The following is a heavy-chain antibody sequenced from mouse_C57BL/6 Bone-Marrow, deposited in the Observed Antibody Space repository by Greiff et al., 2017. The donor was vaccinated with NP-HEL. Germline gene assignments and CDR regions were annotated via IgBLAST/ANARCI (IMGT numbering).Heavy chain of an antibody. CDR2: ISNGGGST. Sequence: EVMLVESGGGLVKPGGSLKLSCAASGFTFSSYAMSWVRQTPEKRLEWVAYISNGGGSTYYPDTVKGRFTISRDNAKNTLYLQMSRLKSEDTAMYYCARHYYGSSYEAYWGQGTLVTVSA. CDR1: GFTFSSYA. D-gene: IGHD1-1*01. V-gene: IGHV5-12*01. J-gene: IGHJ3*01. CDR3: ARHYYGSSYEAY.